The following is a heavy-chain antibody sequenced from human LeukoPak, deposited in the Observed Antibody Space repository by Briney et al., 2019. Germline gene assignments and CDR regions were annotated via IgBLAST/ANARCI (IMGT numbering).Heavy chain of an antibody. CDR1: GFTVRNNY. J-gene: IGHJ4*02. CDR2: IYSGGST. Sequence: PGGSLRLSCAASGFTVRNNYMSWVRQAPGKGLEWVSVIYSGGSTYDADSVKGRLTISRDNSKNTLYFQMKSLRAEDTAVYFCATGERMVRGDGVDYWGQGTLVTVSS. V-gene: IGHV3-66*01. CDR3: ATGERMVRGDGVDY. D-gene: IGHD3-10*01.